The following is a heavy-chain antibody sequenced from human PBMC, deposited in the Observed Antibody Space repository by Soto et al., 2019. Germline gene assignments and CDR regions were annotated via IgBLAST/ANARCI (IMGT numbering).Heavy chain of an antibody. CDR3: ATEVTSVAAAPFDY. CDR2: INPNSGGT. J-gene: IGHJ4*02. Sequence: ASVKVSCKASGYTFTGYYMHWVRQAPGQGLEWMGWINPNSGGTNYAQKFQGRVTMTRDTSISTAYMELSRLRSDDTAVCYCATEVTSVAAAPFDYWGQGTLVTVSS. V-gene: IGHV1-2*02. D-gene: IGHD6-13*01. CDR1: GYTFTGYY.